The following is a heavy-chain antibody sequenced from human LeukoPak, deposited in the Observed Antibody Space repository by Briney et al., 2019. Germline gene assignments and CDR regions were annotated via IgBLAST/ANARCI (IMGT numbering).Heavy chain of an antibody. CDR1: GFTFSNYW. CDR3: ARESDSSGFGAFDI. Sequence: GGSLRLSCAASGFTFSNYWMSWVRQASGKGLEWVANINQDGSEKYYVDSVKGRFTISRDNAKNSLYLQMNSLRAEDTAVYYCARESDSSGFGAFDIWGQGTVVTVSS. V-gene: IGHV3-7*04. CDR2: INQDGSEK. D-gene: IGHD3-22*01. J-gene: IGHJ3*02.